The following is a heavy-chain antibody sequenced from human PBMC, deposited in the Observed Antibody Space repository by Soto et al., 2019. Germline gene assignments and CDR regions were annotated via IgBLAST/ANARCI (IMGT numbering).Heavy chain of an antibody. V-gene: IGHV3-11*05. CDR1: GFTFSDYY. CDR2: ISSSSSYT. J-gene: IGHJ4*02. D-gene: IGHD5-12*01. Sequence: QVQLVESGGGLVKPGGSLRVSCAASGFTFSDYYMSWIRQAPGQGLEWVSYISSSSSYTNYADSVKGRFTISRDNAKNSLYLQMNSLRAEDTAVYYCARDHHRYSGYDYVDYWGQGTLVTVSS. CDR3: ARDHHRYSGYDYVDY.